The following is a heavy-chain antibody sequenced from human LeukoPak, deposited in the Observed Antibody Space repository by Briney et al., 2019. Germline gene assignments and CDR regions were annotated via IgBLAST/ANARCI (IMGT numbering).Heavy chain of an antibody. J-gene: IGHJ4*02. CDR2: INSDGSTT. Sequence: GGSLRLSCAAPGFTLSSYWMHWVRQAPGKGLVWVSRINSDGSTTSYADSVKGRFTISRDNAKNTLYLQMNSLRAEDTAVYYCIYYGSGSYYKYYFDYWGQGTLVTVSS. D-gene: IGHD3-10*01. CDR1: GFTLSSYW. V-gene: IGHV3-74*01. CDR3: IYYGSGSYYKYYFDY.